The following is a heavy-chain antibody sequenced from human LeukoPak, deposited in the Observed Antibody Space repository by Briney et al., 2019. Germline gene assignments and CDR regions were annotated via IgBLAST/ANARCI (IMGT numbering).Heavy chain of an antibody. CDR2: ISSSSSYI. CDR1: GFTFSSYS. J-gene: IGHJ4*02. CDR3: AREIAADFWSGYPDY. D-gene: IGHD3-3*01. Sequence: GGSLRLSCAASGFTFSSYSMNWARQAPGKGLEWVSSISSSSSYIYYADSVKGRFTISRDNAKNSLYLQMNSLRAEDTAVYYCAREIAADFWSGYPDYWGQGTLVTVSS. V-gene: IGHV3-21*01.